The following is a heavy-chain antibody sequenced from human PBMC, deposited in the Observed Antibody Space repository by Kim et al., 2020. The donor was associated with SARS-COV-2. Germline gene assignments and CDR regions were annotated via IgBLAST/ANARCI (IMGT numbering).Heavy chain of an antibody. J-gene: IGHJ3*02. CDR1: GFTFSNAW. D-gene: IGHD3-22*01. Sequence: GSLRLSCAASGFTFSNAWMSWVRQAPGKGLEWVGRIKSKSDGGTTDYAAPVKGRFTISRDDSKNTLYLQMNSLKTEDTAVYYCTTNYYDSSGYYYVRAFDIWGQGTMVTVSS. CDR3: TTNYYDSSGYYYVRAFDI. CDR2: IKSKSDGGTT. V-gene: IGHV3-15*01.